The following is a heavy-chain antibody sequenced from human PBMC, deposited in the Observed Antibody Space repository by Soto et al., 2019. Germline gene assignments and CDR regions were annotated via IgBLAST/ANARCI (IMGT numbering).Heavy chain of an antibody. J-gene: IGHJ6*02. V-gene: IGHV1-69*06. CDR3: ARVDCSGGSCYSDSLGYYGMDV. Sequence: QVQLVQSGAEVKKPGSSVKVSCKASGGTFSSYAISWVRQAPGQGLEWMGGIIPIFGTANYAQKFQGRVTITADKSTSTAYMELSSLGSEDTAVYYCARVDCSGGSCYSDSLGYYGMDVWGQGTTVTVSS. CDR2: IIPIFGTA. D-gene: IGHD2-15*01. CDR1: GGTFSSYA.